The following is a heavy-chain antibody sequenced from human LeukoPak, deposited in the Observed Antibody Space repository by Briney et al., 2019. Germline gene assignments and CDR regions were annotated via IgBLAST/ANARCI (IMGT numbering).Heavy chain of an antibody. Sequence: GGSLRLSCAASGFTFSSYAMSWVRQAPGKGLEWVSAISGSGGSTYYADSVKGRFTISRDNSKNTLYLQMNSLRAKDTAVYYCAKDPGNWYYYYMDVWGKGTTVTVSS. CDR2: ISGSGGST. J-gene: IGHJ6*03. CDR3: AKDPGNWYYYYMDV. D-gene: IGHD1-20*01. V-gene: IGHV3-23*01. CDR1: GFTFSSYA.